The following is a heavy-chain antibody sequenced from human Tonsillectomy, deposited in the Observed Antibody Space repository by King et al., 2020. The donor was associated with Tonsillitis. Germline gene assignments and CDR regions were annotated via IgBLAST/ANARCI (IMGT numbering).Heavy chain of an antibody. Sequence: VQLVESGGGLVQPGGSLSLSCAASGSTFGVYWMTWVRQAPGKGLEWVANIKYDGSDKHYVDSVKGRFTISRDNAKNSLYLKMNSLIAEDTAVYYCARDYADYENNAWYDAFDVWGQGTMVTVSS. CDR1: GSTFGVYW. CDR2: IKYDGSDK. D-gene: IGHD3-16*01. J-gene: IGHJ3*01. CDR3: ARDYADYENNAWYDAFDV. V-gene: IGHV3-7*03.